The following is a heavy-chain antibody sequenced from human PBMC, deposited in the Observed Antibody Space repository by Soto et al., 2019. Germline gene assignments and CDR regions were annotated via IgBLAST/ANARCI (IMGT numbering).Heavy chain of an antibody. J-gene: IGHJ4*02. CDR1: GGSISSGGYY. CDR2: IYYSGST. D-gene: IGHD3-3*01. CDR3: ARAITIFGASFWYFDY. V-gene: IGHV4-31*03. Sequence: SETLSLTCTVSGGSISSGGYYWSWIRQHPGKGLEWIGYIYYSGSTYYNPSLKSRVTISVDTSKNQFSLKLSSVTAADTAVYYCARAITIFGASFWYFDYWGQGTLVTVSS.